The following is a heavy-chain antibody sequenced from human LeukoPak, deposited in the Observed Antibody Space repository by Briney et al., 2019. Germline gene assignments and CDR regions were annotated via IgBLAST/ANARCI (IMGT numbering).Heavy chain of an antibody. CDR1: GGSISSYY. V-gene: IGHV4-4*07. J-gene: IGHJ6*03. CDR3: ARDFKRDGNDYYYMDV. D-gene: IGHD1-1*01. Sequence: SETLSLTCTVSGGSISSYYWSWIRQPAGKGLEWIGRIYTSGSNNYNPSLKSRVTMSVDTSKNQFSLKLSSVTAADTAVYYCARDFKRDGNDYYYMDVWGKGTTVTVSS. CDR2: IYTSGSN.